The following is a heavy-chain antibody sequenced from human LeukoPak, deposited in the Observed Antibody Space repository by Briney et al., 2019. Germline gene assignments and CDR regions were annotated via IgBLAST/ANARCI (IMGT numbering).Heavy chain of an antibody. CDR1: GFTFSSYS. J-gene: IGHJ4*02. V-gene: IGHV3-21*01. CDR3: ARGAYSYGHSYYFDY. D-gene: IGHD5-18*01. Sequence: GGSLRLSCAASGFTFSSYSMNWVRQAPGKGLEWVSSISSSSSYIYYADSVKGRFTISRDNAKNSLYLQMNSLRAEDTAVYYCARGAYSYGHSYYFDYWGQGTLVTVSS. CDR2: ISSSSSYI.